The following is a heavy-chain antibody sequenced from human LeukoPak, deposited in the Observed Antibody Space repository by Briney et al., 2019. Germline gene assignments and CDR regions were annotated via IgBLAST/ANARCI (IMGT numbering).Heavy chain of an antibody. Sequence: SETLSLTCTVSGGSISSSSYYWGWIRQPPGKGLEWIGSIYYSWSTYYNPSLKSRVTISVDTSKNQFSLKLSSVTAADTAVYYCAREVVWGSYRRSLGVGNFDYWGQGTLVSVSS. J-gene: IGHJ4*02. CDR2: IYYSWST. V-gene: IGHV4-39*07. D-gene: IGHD3-16*02. CDR1: GGSISSSSYY. CDR3: AREVVWGSYRRSLGVGNFDY.